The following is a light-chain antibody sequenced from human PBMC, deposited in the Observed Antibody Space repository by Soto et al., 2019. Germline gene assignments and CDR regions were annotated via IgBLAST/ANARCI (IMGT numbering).Light chain of an antibody. V-gene: IGLV2-14*01. CDR1: SSDVGGSNY. J-gene: IGLJ1*01. Sequence: QSALTQPASVSGSPGQSITISCTGTSSDVGGSNYVSWYQQHPGKAPKLMICDVSNRPSGVSNRFSGSKSGNTASLTISGLQAEDEADYYCSSYTSSSTLYVFGTGTKLTVL. CDR3: SSYTSSSTLYV. CDR2: DVS.